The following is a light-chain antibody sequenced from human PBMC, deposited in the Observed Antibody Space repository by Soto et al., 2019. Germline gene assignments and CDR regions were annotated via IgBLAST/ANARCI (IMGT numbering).Light chain of an antibody. Sequence: IVMTQSPATLSVAPGGRVTFSCRASQSVSSSYLTWYQQKPGQAPRLLIYGAISRATGIPDRFSGSGSGTDFTLIISRLEPEDFAVYYCQQYGHSPPFTFGPGTKVDIK. CDR3: QQYGHSPPFT. CDR2: GAI. V-gene: IGKV3-20*01. J-gene: IGKJ3*01. CDR1: QSVSSSY.